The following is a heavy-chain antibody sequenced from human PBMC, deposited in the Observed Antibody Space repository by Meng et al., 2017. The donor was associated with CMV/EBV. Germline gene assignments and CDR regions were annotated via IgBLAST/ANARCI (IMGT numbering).Heavy chain of an antibody. CDR3: ARDQSSQDIPPAPRDCSPSYGMDV. Sequence: GGSLRLSCAASGFTFSSYWMSWVRQAPGKGLEWVANIKQDGSEKYYVDSVKGRFTISSDNAQNSLYLQMNSLRAEDTAVYYCARDQSSQDIPPAPRDCSPSYGMDVWGQGTTVTVSS. V-gene: IGHV3-7*01. CDR1: GFTFSSYW. J-gene: IGHJ6*02. D-gene: IGHD2-15*01. CDR2: IKQDGSEK.